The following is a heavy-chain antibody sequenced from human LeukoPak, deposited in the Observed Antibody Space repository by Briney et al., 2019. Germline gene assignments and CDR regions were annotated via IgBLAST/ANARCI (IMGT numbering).Heavy chain of an antibody. CDR2: INHSGST. D-gene: IGHD6-19*01. Sequence: SETLSLTCAVYGESFSGYYWSWIRQPPGKGLEWIGEINHSGSTNYNPSLKSRVTISVDTSKNQFSLKLSSVTAADTAVYYCARGRSSGSRYFQHWGQGTLVTVSS. CDR3: ARGRSSGSRYFQH. V-gene: IGHV4-34*01. J-gene: IGHJ1*01. CDR1: GESFSGYY.